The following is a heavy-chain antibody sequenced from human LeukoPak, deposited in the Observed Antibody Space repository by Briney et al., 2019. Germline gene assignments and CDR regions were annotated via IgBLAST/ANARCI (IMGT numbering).Heavy chain of an antibody. CDR3: ARYYDFWSGEYYFDY. V-gene: IGHV3-23*01. CDR2: ISGSGSST. CDR1: GFTFSSYA. D-gene: IGHD3-3*01. Sequence: GGSLRLSCAASGFTFSSYAMSWVRQAPGKGLEGVSSISGSGSSTYYADSVKGRFTISRDNSKNTLYLQMNSLRAEDTAVYYVARYYDFWSGEYYFDYWGQGTLVTVSS. J-gene: IGHJ4*02.